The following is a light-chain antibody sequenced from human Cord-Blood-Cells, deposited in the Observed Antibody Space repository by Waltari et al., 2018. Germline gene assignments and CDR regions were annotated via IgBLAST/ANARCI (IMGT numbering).Light chain of an antibody. J-gene: IGLJ3*02. CDR2: DVS. V-gene: IGLV2-11*01. Sequence: QSALTQPRSVSGSPGQSVTISCTGTSSDVGGYNYVSWYQQHPGKAPKLMIFDVSNRPSGVPGRFSVSKSGSTASLTISGLQAGDEADYYCCSYAGSYARVFGGGTKLTVL. CDR3: CSYAGSYARV. CDR1: SSDVGGYNY.